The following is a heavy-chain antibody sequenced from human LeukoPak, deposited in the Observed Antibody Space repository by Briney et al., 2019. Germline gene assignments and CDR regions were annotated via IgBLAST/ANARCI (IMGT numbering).Heavy chain of an antibody. CDR1: GFTFSNYG. J-gene: IGHJ4*02. Sequence: GGSLRLSCAASGFTFSNYGMHWVRQAPGKGLEWVAFIRYDGSNKYYADSVKGRFTISRDNSENTMYLQMNSLRAEDTAVYYCARVWKRVDYYYDTSGGAVFDYWGQGTLVTVSS. D-gene: IGHD3-22*01. CDR3: ARVWKRVDYYYDTSGGAVFDY. CDR2: IRYDGSNK. V-gene: IGHV3-30*02.